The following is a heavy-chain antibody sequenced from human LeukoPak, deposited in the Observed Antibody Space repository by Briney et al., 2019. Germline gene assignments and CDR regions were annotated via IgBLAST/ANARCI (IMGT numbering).Heavy chain of an antibody. D-gene: IGHD3-10*01. CDR1: GYSFTDYF. CDR2: VDPEDGET. CDR3: TTAGKFYYGSGSPSWFYP. J-gene: IGHJ5*02. Sequence: GASVKVSCKASGYSFTDYFMHWVQQAPGKGLEWMGRVDPEDGETIYGEKFQGRVTITADTSTDTAYMELSSLRSEDTAVYYCTTAGKFYYGSGSPSWFYPWGQGTLVTVSS. V-gene: IGHV1-69-2*01.